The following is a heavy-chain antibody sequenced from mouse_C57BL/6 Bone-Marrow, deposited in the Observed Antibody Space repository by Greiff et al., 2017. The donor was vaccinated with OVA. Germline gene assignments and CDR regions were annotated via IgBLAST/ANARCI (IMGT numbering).Heavy chain of an antibody. CDR3: ARFGSSYEWYFDV. Sequence: VQLQQPGAELVRPGTSVKLSCKASGYTFTSYWMHWVKQRPGQGLEWIGVIDPSDSYTNYNQKFKGKATLTVDTSSSTAYMQLSSLTSEDSAAYYCARFGSSYEWYFDVWGTGTTVTVSS. CDR2: IDPSDSYT. J-gene: IGHJ1*03. D-gene: IGHD1-1*01. CDR1: GYTFTSYW. V-gene: IGHV1-59*01.